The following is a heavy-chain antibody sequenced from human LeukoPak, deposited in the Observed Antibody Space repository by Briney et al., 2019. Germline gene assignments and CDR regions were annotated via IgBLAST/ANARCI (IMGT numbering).Heavy chain of an antibody. D-gene: IGHD2-2*01. Sequence: GGSLRLSCAASGFTFSSYAVSGVRQAPGEGVEWVSAICGSGGSTYYADSVKGRFTLSRDNSKNTLYLQMNSLRAEDTAVYYCAVVPAAIGARYYYGMDVWGQGTTVTVSS. CDR2: ICGSGGST. CDR1: GFTFSSYA. CDR3: AVVPAAIGARYYYGMDV. J-gene: IGHJ6*02. V-gene: IGHV3-23*01.